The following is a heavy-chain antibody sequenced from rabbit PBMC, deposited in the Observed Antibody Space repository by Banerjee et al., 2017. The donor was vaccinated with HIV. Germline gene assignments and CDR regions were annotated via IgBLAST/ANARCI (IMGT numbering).Heavy chain of an antibody. CDR2: IYTTSGST. Sequence: QQQLEESGGGLVKPGGTLTLTCKASGIDFSSYYRMCWVRQAPGRGLELIACIYTTSGSTWYASWVNGRFTISRSTSLNTVDLQMTSLTAADTATYFCARGLVAGVLDLWGPGTLVTVS. V-gene: IGHV1S43*01. CDR1: GIDFSSYYR. D-gene: IGHD3-3*01. CDR3: ARGLVAGVLDL. J-gene: IGHJ4*01.